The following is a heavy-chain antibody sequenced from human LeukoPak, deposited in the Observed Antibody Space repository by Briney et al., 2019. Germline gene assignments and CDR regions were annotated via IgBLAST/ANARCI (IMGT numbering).Heavy chain of an antibody. J-gene: IGHJ5*02. CDR2: ISYSGST. CDR1: GGSISTYY. D-gene: IGHD6-19*01. Sequence: PSETLSLTCTVSGGSISTYYWSWIRQPPGKGLEWIGYISYSGSTNYNPSLKSQVTISVDTSKNQFSLKLSSVTAADTAVYYCARDSSGLNWFDPWGQGTLVTVSS. CDR3: ARDSSGLNWFDP. V-gene: IGHV4-59*01.